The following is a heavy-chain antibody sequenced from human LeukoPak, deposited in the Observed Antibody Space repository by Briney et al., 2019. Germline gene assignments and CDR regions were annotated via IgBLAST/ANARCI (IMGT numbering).Heavy chain of an antibody. CDR2: IYYSGST. J-gene: IGHJ5*02. CDR3: ARVRRGYSGYDYWFDP. V-gene: IGHV4-59*11. Sequence: SETLSLTCTVSGGSISSHYWSWIRQPPGKGVEWIGYIYYSGSTNYNPSLESRVTISVDTSKNQFSLKLSSVTAADTAVYYCARVRRGYSGYDYWFDPWGQGTLVTVSS. CDR1: GGSISSHY. D-gene: IGHD5-12*01.